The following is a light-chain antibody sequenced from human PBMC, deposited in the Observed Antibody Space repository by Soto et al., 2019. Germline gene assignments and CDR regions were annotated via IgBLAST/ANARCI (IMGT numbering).Light chain of an antibody. Sequence: QSALTQPAAVSASPGQSITISCTGTSSDVGSYNLVSWYQQHPGKAPKLMIYEVSKRPSGVSNRFSGSKSGNTASLTISGLQAEDEADYYCCSYAGSSTPVVFGGGTQLTVL. J-gene: IGLJ2*01. CDR3: CSYAGSSTPVV. CDR2: EVS. CDR1: SSDVGSYNL. V-gene: IGLV2-23*02.